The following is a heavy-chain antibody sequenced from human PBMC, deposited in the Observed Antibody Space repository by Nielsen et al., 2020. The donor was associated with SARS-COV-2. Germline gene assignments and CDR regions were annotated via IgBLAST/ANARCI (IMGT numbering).Heavy chain of an antibody. CDR3: AKPTITMVRGVIIENYFDY. J-gene: IGHJ4*02. CDR1: GFTFSSYG. D-gene: IGHD3-10*01. CDR2: ISYDGSNK. Sequence: SCAASGFTFSSYGMHWVRQAPGKGLEWVAVISYDGSNKYYADSVKGRFTISRDNSKNTLYLQMNSLRAEDTAVYYCAKPTITMVRGVIIENYFDYWGQGTLVTVSS. V-gene: IGHV3-30*18.